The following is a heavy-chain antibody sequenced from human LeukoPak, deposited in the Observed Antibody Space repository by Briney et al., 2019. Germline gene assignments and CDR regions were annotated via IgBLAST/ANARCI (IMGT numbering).Heavy chain of an antibody. CDR3: ARHYDGSPFDY. CDR2: ISYDGRNK. V-gene: IGHV3-30*03. D-gene: IGHD3-22*01. CDR1: GFTVSSYG. Sequence: GGSLRLSCAASGFTVSSYGMHWVRQAPGKGLEWVAVISYDGRNKYYADSVKGRFSISRDNSKKTVYLQMNSLRVEDTAVYYCARHYDGSPFDYWGQGTLVTVSS. J-gene: IGHJ4*02.